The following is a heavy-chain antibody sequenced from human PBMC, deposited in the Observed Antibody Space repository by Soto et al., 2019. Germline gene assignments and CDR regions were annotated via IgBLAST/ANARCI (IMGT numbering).Heavy chain of an antibody. CDR3: AWRPYTRYDVDVSLDY. CDR1: GFTFSTYA. D-gene: IGHD2-2*02. J-gene: IGHJ4*02. Sequence: GGSLRLSCAGSGFTFSTYAMSWVRQAPGKGLEWVSAISRSGDNTYYADSVRGRFTISRDNSKNTLYLQMNSLRAEDTAVYYCAWRPYTRYDVDVSLDYWGQGTLVTV. CDR2: ISRSGDNT. V-gene: IGHV3-23*01.